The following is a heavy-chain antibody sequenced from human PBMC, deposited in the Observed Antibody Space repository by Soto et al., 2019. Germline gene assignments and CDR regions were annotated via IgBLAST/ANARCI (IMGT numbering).Heavy chain of an antibody. J-gene: IGHJ4*02. CDR3: AKGVHPGSSGNFDY. CDR2: ISGSGGST. CDR1: GFIFSSYA. D-gene: IGHD3-22*01. V-gene: IGHV3-23*01. Sequence: EVQLLESGGGLVQPGGSLRLSCVASGFIFSSYAINWVRQAPGKGLEWVSGISGSGGSTYYADSVKGRFTISRDNSKNTLYLQMNSLRAEDTAVYYCAKGVHPGSSGNFDYWGQGTLVTVSS.